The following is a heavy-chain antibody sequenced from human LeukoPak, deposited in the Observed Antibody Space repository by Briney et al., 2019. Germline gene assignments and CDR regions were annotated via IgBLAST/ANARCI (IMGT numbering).Heavy chain of an antibody. CDR2: IYPGDSDT. Sequence: GESLKISCKGSGYSFATYWIAWVRQMPGKGLEWMGIIYPGDSDTRYSPSFQGQVTISADKSISTAYLQWSSLKASDTAMYYCARQGSSASAVDYWGQGTLVTASS. J-gene: IGHJ4*02. V-gene: IGHV5-51*01. D-gene: IGHD6-13*01. CDR3: ARQGSSASAVDY. CDR1: GYSFATYW.